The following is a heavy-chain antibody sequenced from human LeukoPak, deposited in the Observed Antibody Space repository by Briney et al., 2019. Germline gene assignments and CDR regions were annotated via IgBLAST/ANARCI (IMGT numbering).Heavy chain of an antibody. CDR3: ATDSNTSPDY. V-gene: IGHV3-30*02. CDR1: GIIFSDYG. D-gene: IGHD2/OR15-2a*01. J-gene: IGHJ4*02. Sequence: PGGSLRLSCEASGIIFSDYGMHWVRQAPGKGLEWVAFIRYDGTYKYYTDSVKGRFTLSRDDSENTLSLQMNSLRVEDTAVYYCATDSNTSPDYWGQGTLVTVSS. CDR2: IRYDGTYK.